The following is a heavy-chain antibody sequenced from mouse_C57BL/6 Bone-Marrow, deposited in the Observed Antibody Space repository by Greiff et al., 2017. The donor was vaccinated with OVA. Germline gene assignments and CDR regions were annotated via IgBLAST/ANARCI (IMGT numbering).Heavy chain of an antibody. V-gene: IGHV5-6*02. CDR2: ISSGGSYT. J-gene: IGHJ2*01. Sequence: EVMLVESGGDLVKPGGSLKLSCAASGFTFSSYGMSWVRQTPDKRLEWVATISSGGSYTYYPDSVKGRFTISRDNAKNTLYLQMSSLKSEDTAMYYCARHRTIVTLDYWGQGTTLTVSS. CDR1: GFTFSSYG. D-gene: IGHD2-5*01. CDR3: ARHRTIVTLDY.